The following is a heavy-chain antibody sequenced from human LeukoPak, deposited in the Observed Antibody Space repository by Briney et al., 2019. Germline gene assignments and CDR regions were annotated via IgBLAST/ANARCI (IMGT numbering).Heavy chain of an antibody. CDR1: GYTFTSYG. Sequence: ASVKVSCKASGYTFTSYGITWVRQAPGQGLEWMGWISAYNGNTNYAQKLQGRVTMTTDTSTSTAYMELRSLRSDATAVYYCAKDTYYGSGSYPGYWGQGTLVTVSS. D-gene: IGHD3-10*01. V-gene: IGHV1-18*04. CDR2: ISAYNGNT. J-gene: IGHJ4*02. CDR3: AKDTYYGSGSYPGY.